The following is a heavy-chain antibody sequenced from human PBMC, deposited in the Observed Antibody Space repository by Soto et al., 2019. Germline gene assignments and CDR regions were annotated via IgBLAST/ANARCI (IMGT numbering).Heavy chain of an antibody. Sequence: PSETLSLTCSVSGVSMNDYYWSWIRQTAGRGLEWIGRIFTNGNTNYNPSLRGRLTMSVDTSTNQVSLRLTSVTAADTAVYYCASGPLVSRYYGLNVWGKGTTVTVSS. D-gene: IGHD1-20*01. CDR1: GVSMNDYY. CDR2: IFTNGNT. CDR3: ASGPLVSRYYGLNV. V-gene: IGHV4-4*07. J-gene: IGHJ6*04.